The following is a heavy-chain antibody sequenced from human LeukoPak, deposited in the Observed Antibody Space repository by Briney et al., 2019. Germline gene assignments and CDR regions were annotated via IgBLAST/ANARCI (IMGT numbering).Heavy chain of an antibody. Sequence: PGGSLRLSCAASGFTFSSYSMNWVRQAPGKGLEWVSSISSSSSYIYYADSVKGRFTISRDNAKNSLYLQMNSLRAEDTAVYYCARDFYCSGGSCYLEYFQHWGQGTLVTVSS. CDR3: ARDFYCSGGSCYLEYFQH. V-gene: IGHV3-21*01. CDR2: ISSSSSYI. J-gene: IGHJ1*01. CDR1: GFTFSSYS. D-gene: IGHD2-15*01.